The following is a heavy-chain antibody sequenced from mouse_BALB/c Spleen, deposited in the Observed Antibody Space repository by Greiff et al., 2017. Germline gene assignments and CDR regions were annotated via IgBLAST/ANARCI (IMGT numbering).Heavy chain of an antibody. V-gene: IGHV10S3*01. CDR3: DSGNYTLHWYFDV. D-gene: IGHD2-1*01. Sequence: EVQLVETGGGLVQPKGSLKLSCAASGFTFNTNAMNWVRQAPGKGLEWVARIRSKSNNYATYYADSVKDRFTISRDDSQSMLYLQMNNLKTEDTAMYYCDSGNYTLHWYFDVWGAGTTVTVSS. CDR2: IRSKSNNYAT. CDR1: GFTFNTNA. J-gene: IGHJ1*01.